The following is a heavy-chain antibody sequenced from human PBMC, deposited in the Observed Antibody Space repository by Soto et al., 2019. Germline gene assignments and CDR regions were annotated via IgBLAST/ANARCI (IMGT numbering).Heavy chain of an antibody. CDR3: ARGEQYSGRIFDD. CDR1: GDSVSSNSDG. J-gene: IGHJ4*01. Sequence: SQTLSLTCAIPGDSVSSNSDGWSWVRQSPSRGLEWLGRTYYRSKWYYEYAVSVRGRITINPDTSKNQYSLQLNSVTPEDTAVYFCARGEQYSGRIFDDWGQGTLVTVSS. V-gene: IGHV6-1*01. D-gene: IGHD1-26*01. CDR2: TYYRSKWYY.